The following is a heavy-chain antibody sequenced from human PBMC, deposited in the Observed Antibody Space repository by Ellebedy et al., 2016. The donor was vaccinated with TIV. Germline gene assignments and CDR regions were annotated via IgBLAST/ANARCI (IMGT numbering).Heavy chain of an antibody. D-gene: IGHD4-17*01. Sequence: AASVKVSCKASGYTFTSYGISCVRQAPGQGLEWMGWISTYNGNTNYAQKLQGRVTMTTDTSTSTAYMELRSLRSDDTAVYYCARDRDYAQDYWGQGTLVTVSS. CDR2: ISTYNGNT. V-gene: IGHV1-18*01. J-gene: IGHJ4*02. CDR3: ARDRDYAQDY. CDR1: GYTFTSYG.